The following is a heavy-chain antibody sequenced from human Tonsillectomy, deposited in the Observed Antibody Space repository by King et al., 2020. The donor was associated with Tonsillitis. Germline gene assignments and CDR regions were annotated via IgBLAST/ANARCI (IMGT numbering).Heavy chain of an antibody. CDR1: GDSITNYY. J-gene: IGHJ2*01. CDR3: ARHLNPYWYFDL. CDR2: IDYSGST. V-gene: IGHV4-59*08. Sequence: VQLQESGPGLVKPSETLSLTCTVSGDSITNYYWSWIRQPPGKGLEGIGYIDYSGSTNYNPSLKSRVTMSVDTSKNQFSRKGNSVTAGDTAVYYWARHLNPYWYFDLWGRGTLVTVSS.